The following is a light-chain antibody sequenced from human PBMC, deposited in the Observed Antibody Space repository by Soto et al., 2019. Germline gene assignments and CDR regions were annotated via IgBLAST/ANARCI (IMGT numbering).Light chain of an antibody. CDR3: QQYYDYPVT. V-gene: IGKV1-5*03. CDR1: QSISLS. Sequence: DIQMTQSPSPLSASVGDRVTITCRASQSISLSLAWFQQKPGKAPKLLIYKASSLESGVPSRFSGSGSGTEYTITISSLQPDDFATYYCQQYYDYPVTFGGGTKVEI. J-gene: IGKJ4*01. CDR2: KAS.